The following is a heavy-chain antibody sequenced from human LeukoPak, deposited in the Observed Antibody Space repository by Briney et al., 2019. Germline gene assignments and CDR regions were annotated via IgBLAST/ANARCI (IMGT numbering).Heavy chain of an antibody. D-gene: IGHD2-2*01. Sequence: SQTLSLTCAISGDSVSTNSAAWNWIRQSPSRGLEWLGRTYYRSKWYSDYAVSVKSRITINPDTSKNQFSLHLNSVTPEDTAVYYCARGKASLTVEDSFDIWGQGTMVTVSS. CDR3: ARGKASLTVEDSFDI. CDR2: TYYRSKWYS. CDR1: GDSVSTNSAA. J-gene: IGHJ3*02. V-gene: IGHV6-1*01.